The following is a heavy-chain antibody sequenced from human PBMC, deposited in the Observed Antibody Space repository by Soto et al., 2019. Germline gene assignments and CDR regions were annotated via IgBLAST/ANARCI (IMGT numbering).Heavy chain of an antibody. V-gene: IGHV1-18*01. Sequence: ASVKVSCKASGYTFTSYGISWVRQAPGQGLEWMGWISAYNGNTNYAQKLQGRVTMTTDTSTSTAYMELRSLRSDDTAVYYCARDKAVAGINDAFDSWGQGTMVTVSS. CDR3: ARDKAVAGINDAFDS. CDR2: ISAYNGNT. J-gene: IGHJ3*02. CDR1: GYTFTSYG. D-gene: IGHD6-19*01.